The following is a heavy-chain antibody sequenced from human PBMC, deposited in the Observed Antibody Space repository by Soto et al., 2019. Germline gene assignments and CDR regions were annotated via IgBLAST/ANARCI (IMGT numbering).Heavy chain of an antibody. CDR2: VYYTGST. CDR1: GGSISGSY. J-gene: IGHJ4*02. Sequence: SETLSLTCSVSGGSISGSYWSWIRQSPGKGLEWLGYVYYTGSTNYSPSLRSRVSISVDTSKNEFSLRLSSVTAADTAVYFCARSVAVPGAHIDYWGEGTTVTV. D-gene: IGHD6-19*01. CDR3: ARSVAVPGAHIDY. V-gene: IGHV4-59*01.